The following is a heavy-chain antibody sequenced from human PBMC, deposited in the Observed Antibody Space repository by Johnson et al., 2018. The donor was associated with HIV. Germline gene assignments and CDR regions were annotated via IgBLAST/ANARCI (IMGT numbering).Heavy chain of an antibody. Sequence: VQLVESGGGVVQPGGSLRLSCAASGFTFSSYGMHWVRQAPGKGLEWVSGISWNSGSIGYADSVKGRFTISRDNAKNSLYLQMNSLRAEDTALYYCAKDMTIAAAGTDAFDIWGQGTMVTVSS. J-gene: IGHJ3*02. CDR1: GFTFSSYG. CDR2: ISWNSGSI. D-gene: IGHD6-13*01. V-gene: IGHV3-9*01. CDR3: AKDMTIAAAGTDAFDI.